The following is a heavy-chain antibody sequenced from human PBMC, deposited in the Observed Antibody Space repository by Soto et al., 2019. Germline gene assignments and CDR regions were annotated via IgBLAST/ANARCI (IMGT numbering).Heavy chain of an antibody. CDR1: GFTFSSYA. Sequence: GSLRLSCAASGFTFSSYAMSCVRQSPGKGLEWVSAISGSGGSTYYADSVEGRFTISRDNSKNTLYLQMNSLRAEDTAVYYCAKDPREPKNGYYYYYGMDVWGQGTTVTVYS. J-gene: IGHJ6*02. CDR3: AKDPREPKNGYYYYYGMDV. V-gene: IGHV3-23*01. CDR2: ISGSGGST. D-gene: IGHD1-26*01.